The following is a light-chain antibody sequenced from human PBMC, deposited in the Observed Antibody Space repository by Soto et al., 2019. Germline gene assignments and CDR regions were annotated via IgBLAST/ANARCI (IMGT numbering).Light chain of an antibody. V-gene: IGLV2-14*01. J-gene: IGLJ2*01. CDR2: EVT. CDR1: SGDIGGYNY. Sequence: QSALTQPASVSGSPGQSITISCTGTSGDIGGYNYVSWYQHHPGKAPKLLISEVTNRPSGVSNRFSGSKSGNTASLTISGLQAEDEADYDCSSYTTNITPVVFGGGTKVTVL. CDR3: SSYTTNITPVV.